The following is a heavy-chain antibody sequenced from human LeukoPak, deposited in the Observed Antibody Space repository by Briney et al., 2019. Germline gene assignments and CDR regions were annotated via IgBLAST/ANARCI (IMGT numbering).Heavy chain of an antibody. V-gene: IGHV1-18*01. CDR1: GYTFTTYG. CDR3: ARATSSLDAFDI. D-gene: IGHD6-6*01. J-gene: IGHJ3*02. Sequence: ASVKVSCKASGYTFTTYGISWVRQAPGQGLEWMGWISTYNGDTNYAQKLQGRVTMTADTSTSTTYMELRSLRSDDTAVYYCARATSSLDAFDIWGQGTMVTVSS. CDR2: ISTYNGDT.